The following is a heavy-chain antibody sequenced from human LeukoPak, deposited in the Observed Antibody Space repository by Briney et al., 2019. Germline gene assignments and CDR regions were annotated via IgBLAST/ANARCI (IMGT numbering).Heavy chain of an antibody. CDR2: LRGNGDA. CDR1: GFTFSSYA. J-gene: IGHJ4*02. Sequence: GGSLRLSCVASGFTFSSYAMSWVRETPARGLEWVSSLRGNGDAFYADSVKGRFTLSRDESRNTVCLQLNKLRVEDTAIYYCAKASWASTADAVLWGQGTVVTVSS. D-gene: IGHD3-16*01. V-gene: IGHV3-23*01. CDR3: AKASWASTADAVL.